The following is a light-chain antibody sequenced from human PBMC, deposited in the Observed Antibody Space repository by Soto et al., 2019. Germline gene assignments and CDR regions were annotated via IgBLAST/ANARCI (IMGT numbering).Light chain of an antibody. CDR1: SSDVGGYNY. V-gene: IGLV2-14*01. CDR2: EVN. CDR3: SSFTSSSTQV. J-gene: IGLJ3*02. Sequence: QSAVTQPACVSGSLGQSITISCTGTSSDVGGYNYVSWYQQHPGKVPKLMIYEVNNRPSGVSNRFSGSKSANTASLTISGLQADDEADYYCSSFTSSSTQVFGGGTKLTVL.